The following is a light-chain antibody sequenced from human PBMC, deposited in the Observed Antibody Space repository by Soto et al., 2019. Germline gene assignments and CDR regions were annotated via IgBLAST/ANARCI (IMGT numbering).Light chain of an antibody. Sequence: VWRKTKKNMSLSPGERATLSCRASQSVSSYLAWYQQKPGQAPRLLIYDASNRATGIPARFSGSGSGTDFTLTISSLEPEDFAVEVCQHRLYTFG. CDR3: QHRLYT. CDR1: QSVSSY. CDR2: DAS. J-gene: IGKJ2*01. V-gene: IGKV3-11*01.